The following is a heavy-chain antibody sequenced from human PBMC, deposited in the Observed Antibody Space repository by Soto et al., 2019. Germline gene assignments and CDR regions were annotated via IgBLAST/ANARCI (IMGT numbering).Heavy chain of an antibody. D-gene: IGHD3-10*01. Sequence: QVQLVQSGAEVKRAGASVKVSCKASGYTFSSYGLSWVRQAPGQGLEWMGWISDYNGNTHYAQKFQGRVIMTTETSTRTAYMELRSLRSDDTAVYFCARKSYYSGSGTYSPPRYYGMDFWGQGTTVTVSS. CDR1: GYTFSSYG. CDR2: ISDYNGNT. CDR3: ARKSYYSGSGTYSPPRYYGMDF. V-gene: IGHV1-18*01. J-gene: IGHJ6*02.